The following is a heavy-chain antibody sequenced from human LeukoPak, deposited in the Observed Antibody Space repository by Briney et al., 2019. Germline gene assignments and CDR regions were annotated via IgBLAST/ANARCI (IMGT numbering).Heavy chain of an antibody. Sequence: GGSLRLSCAASGFTLDDYAMHWVRQAPGKGLEWVSLISGDGGSTYYADSVKGRFTISRDNSKNSLYLQMNSLRTEDTALYYCAKDIDYYGSGSYRQTYYYYGMDVWGQGTTVTVSS. J-gene: IGHJ6*02. CDR2: ISGDGGST. CDR3: AKDIDYYGSGSYRQTYYYYGMDV. D-gene: IGHD3-10*01. V-gene: IGHV3-43*02. CDR1: GFTLDDYA.